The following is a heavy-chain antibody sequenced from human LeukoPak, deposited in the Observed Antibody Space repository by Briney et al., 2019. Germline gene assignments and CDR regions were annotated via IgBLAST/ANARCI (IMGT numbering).Heavy chain of an antibody. J-gene: IGHJ3*01. Sequence: PGGSLRLSCAASGFTFSGSAMHWVRQASGKGLEWVGRIRSKANSYATAYAASVKGRFTISRDDSKNTAYLQMNSLKTEDTAVYYCTRLPPSPKLSIGWGQGTMVTVSS. V-gene: IGHV3-73*01. CDR3: TRLPPSPKLSIG. CDR1: GFTFSGSA. D-gene: IGHD6-6*01. CDR2: IRSKANSYAT.